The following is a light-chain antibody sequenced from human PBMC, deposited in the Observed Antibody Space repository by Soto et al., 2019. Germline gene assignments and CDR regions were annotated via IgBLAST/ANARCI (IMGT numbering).Light chain of an antibody. J-gene: IGLJ1*01. Sequence: QSALTQPASVSGSPGQSITISCTGTSSDVGSYNLVSWYQQHPGKAPKLMIYEDSKGPSGVSNRFSGSKSGNTASLTISGLQTEDEADYYCCSYADSSTYVFGTGTKLTVL. V-gene: IGLV2-23*01. CDR1: SSDVGSYNL. CDR2: EDS. CDR3: CSYADSSTYV.